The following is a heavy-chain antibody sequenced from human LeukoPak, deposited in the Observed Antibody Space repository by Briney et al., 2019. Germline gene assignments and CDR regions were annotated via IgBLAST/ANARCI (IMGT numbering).Heavy chain of an antibody. CDR2: ISPGSGTI. D-gene: IGHD4-23*01. J-gene: IGHJ6*03. Sequence: PGGSLRLSCATSGFSFSRRGMNWVRHPPGKGLEWVSYISPGSGTIYYAESVKGRFTVSRDDAKNSLYLQMNTLRAEDTAVYYCARIDGRTVYTYYMDLWGKGTTVTVAS. CDR1: GFSFSRRG. V-gene: IGHV3-48*04. CDR3: ARIDGRTVYTYYMDL.